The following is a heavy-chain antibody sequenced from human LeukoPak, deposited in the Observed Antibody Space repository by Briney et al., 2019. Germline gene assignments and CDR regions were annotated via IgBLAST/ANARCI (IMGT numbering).Heavy chain of an antibody. CDR1: GGSFSDYY. CDR2: INHSGST. J-gene: IGHJ4*02. D-gene: IGHD6-6*01. CDR3: ARKLAARPLNQLNYFDY. V-gene: IGHV4-34*01. Sequence: SETLSLTCAVYGGSFSDYYWSWIRQPPGKGLEWIVQINHSGSTNYNPSLKSRVTISVDKSKNQFSLKLSSVTAADTAVYYCARKLAARPLNQLNYFDYWGQGTLVTVSS.